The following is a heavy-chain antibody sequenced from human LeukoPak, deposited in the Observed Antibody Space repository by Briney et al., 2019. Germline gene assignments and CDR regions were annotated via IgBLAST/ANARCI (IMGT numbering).Heavy chain of an antibody. CDR3: ARGDTAMVLDY. D-gene: IGHD5-18*01. CDR2: IYPGDSDT. J-gene: IGHJ4*02. Sequence: GASLQISCKGSGYSFTSYWIGWVRPMPGKGLERMGIIYPGDSDTRYSPSFQGQVTISADKSISTAYLQWSSLKASDTAMYYCARGDTAMVLDYWGQGTLVTVSS. V-gene: IGHV5-51*01. CDR1: GYSFTSYW.